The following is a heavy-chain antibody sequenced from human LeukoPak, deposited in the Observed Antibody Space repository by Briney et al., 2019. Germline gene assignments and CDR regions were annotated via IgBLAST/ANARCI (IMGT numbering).Heavy chain of an antibody. D-gene: IGHD6-19*01. CDR3: ASCATGYSSGCSGY. V-gene: IGHV3-21*01. Sequence: GGSLRLSCAASGFTFSSYSMNWVRQAPGKGLEWVSSISSSSSYIYYADSVKGQFTISRDNAKNSLYLQMNSLRAEDTAVYYCASCATGYSSGCSGYWGQGTLVTVSS. CDR2: ISSSSSYI. J-gene: IGHJ4*02. CDR1: GFTFSSYS.